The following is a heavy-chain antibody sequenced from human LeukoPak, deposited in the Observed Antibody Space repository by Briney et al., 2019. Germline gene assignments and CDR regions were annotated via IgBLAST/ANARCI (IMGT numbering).Heavy chain of an antibody. D-gene: IGHD4-17*01. V-gene: IGHV1-18*01. CDR1: GYIRTNYG. CDR3: AREGTSTVGAFDI. CDR2: INTDNGKT. Sequence: ASVKVSCKPSGYIRTNYGLSWVRQAPGQGLEWIGWINTDNGKTNYAQKVQGRVTLTTDTSANTAYMDLRSLRSDDTAVYYCAREGTSTVGAFDIWGQGTMVTVSS. J-gene: IGHJ3*02.